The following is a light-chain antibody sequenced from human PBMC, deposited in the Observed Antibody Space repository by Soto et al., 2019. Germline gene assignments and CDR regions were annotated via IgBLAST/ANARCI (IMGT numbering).Light chain of an antibody. CDR2: GES. CDR3: QQYGSSPRT. Sequence: EIVLTQSPGTLPLSPGERATLSCRASQSVSSSYLAWYQQKPGQAHRLLIYGESSRATGIPDRFSGSGSGTDFTLTISRLEPEDFAVYYCQQYGSSPRTFGQGTKVEIK. CDR1: QSVSSSY. V-gene: IGKV3-20*01. J-gene: IGKJ1*01.